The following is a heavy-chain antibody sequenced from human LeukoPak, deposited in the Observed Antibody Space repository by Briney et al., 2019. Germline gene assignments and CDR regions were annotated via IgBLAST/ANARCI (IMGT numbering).Heavy chain of an antibody. J-gene: IGHJ4*02. CDR3: ARGSGSPSDVDY. D-gene: IGHD1-26*01. V-gene: IGHV4-59*11. CDR2: IYYSGST. Sequence: SETLSLTCTVSGGSISSHYWSWIRQPPGKGLEWIGYIYYSGSTNYNPSLKSRVTISVDTSKNQFSLKLSSVTGADTAVYYCARGSGSPSDVDYWGQGTLVTVSS. CDR1: GGSISSHY.